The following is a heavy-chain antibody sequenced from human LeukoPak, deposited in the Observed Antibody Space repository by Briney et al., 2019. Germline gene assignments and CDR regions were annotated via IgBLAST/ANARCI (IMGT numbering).Heavy chain of an antibody. D-gene: IGHD6-13*01. CDR1: GGSISTYY. V-gene: IGHV4-59*01. CDR2: IYYSGST. CDR3: ARVGLAAAGTTYDY. Sequence: PSETLSLTCTVSGGSISTYYWSWIRQPPGKGLEWIGYIYYSGSTNYNPSLKSRVTISADTSKNQFSLKLSSVTAADTAIYYCARVGLAAAGTTYDYWGQGTLVTVSS. J-gene: IGHJ4*02.